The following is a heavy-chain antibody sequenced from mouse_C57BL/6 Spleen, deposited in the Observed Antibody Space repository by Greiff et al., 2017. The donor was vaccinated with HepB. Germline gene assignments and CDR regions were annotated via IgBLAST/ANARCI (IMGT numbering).Heavy chain of an antibody. CDR3: ARSGGNYPLAY. CDR1: GYTFTDYY. Sequence: VMLVESGAELVRPGASVKLSCKASGYTFTDYYINWVKQRPGQGLEWIARIYPGSGNTYYNEKFKGKATLTAEKSSSTAYMQLSSLTSEDSAVYFCARSGGNYPLAYWGQGTLVTVSA. J-gene: IGHJ3*01. D-gene: IGHD2-1*01. CDR2: IYPGSGNT. V-gene: IGHV1-76*01.